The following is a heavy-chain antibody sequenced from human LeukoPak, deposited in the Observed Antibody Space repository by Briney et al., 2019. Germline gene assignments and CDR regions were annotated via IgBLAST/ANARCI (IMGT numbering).Heavy chain of an antibody. CDR3: AREIAVAADYFDY. J-gene: IGHJ4*02. CDR2: IKQDGSEK. CDR1: GFTFSSYW. Sequence: GGSLRLSCAASGFTFSSYWMSWVRQAPGKGLEWVANIKQDGSEKYYVDSVKGRFTVSRDNAKNSLYLQMNSLRAEDTAVYYCAREIAVAADYFDYWGQGTLVTVSS. V-gene: IGHV3-7*01. D-gene: IGHD6-19*01.